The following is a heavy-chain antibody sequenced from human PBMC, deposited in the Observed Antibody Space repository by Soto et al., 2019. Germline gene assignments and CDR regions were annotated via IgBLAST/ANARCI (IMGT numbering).Heavy chain of an antibody. D-gene: IGHD3-10*01. CDR2: INPKFGDT. J-gene: IGHJ6*02. V-gene: IGHV1-2*02. Sequence: QVQLVQSGAEVKEPGDSVRVSCEASGYTFTAYYIHWVRQAPGQGLEWMGWINPKFGDTTYAQDFQGRVSMTRDMSISTVYMELSRLTSDDTAIYYCARNMDYYYGPGSGNGHGFWGQGTTVTAFS. CDR1: GYTFTAYY. CDR3: ARNMDYYYGPGSGNGHGF.